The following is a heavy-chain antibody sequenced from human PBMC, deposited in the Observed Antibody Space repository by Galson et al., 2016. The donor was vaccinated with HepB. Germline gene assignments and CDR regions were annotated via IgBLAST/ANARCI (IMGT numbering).Heavy chain of an antibody. D-gene: IGHD3-3*01. CDR1: GFTLGDYA. J-gene: IGHJ6*02. CDR2: ISWNSGSI. Sequence: SLRLSCAASGFTLGDYAMHWVRQAPGKGLEWVSGISWNSGSIGYADSVKGRFTISRDNANNSLYLQMSGVRADDTALYYCAKAHDFGSGYFYYYGMDVWGQGTTVTVSS. V-gene: IGHV3-9*01. CDR3: AKAHDFGSGYFYYYGMDV.